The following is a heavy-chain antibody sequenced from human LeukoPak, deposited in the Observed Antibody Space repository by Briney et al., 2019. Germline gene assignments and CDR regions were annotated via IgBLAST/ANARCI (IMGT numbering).Heavy chain of an antibody. CDR3: ARDHTPHVGTGTTPGIDY. Sequence: GGSLRLSCVASGFSFSQYWMTWVRQAPGKGLEWVANIKQDGSEKYYVDSVKGLFTISRDNAKNSLYLQMNSLRAEDTAVYYCARDHTPHVGTGTTPGIDYWGQGTLVTVSS. J-gene: IGHJ4*02. V-gene: IGHV3-7*01. D-gene: IGHD1-7*01. CDR1: GFSFSQYW. CDR2: IKQDGSEK.